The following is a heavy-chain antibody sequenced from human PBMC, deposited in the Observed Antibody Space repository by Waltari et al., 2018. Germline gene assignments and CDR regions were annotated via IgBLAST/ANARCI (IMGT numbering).Heavy chain of an antibody. D-gene: IGHD6-6*01. V-gene: IGHV3-48*04. CDR1: GFTFSSYS. CDR3: AREPYSSSSVYYFDY. CDR2: ISSSSSTI. Sequence: EVQLVESGGGLVQPGGSLRLSCAASGFTFSSYSMNWVRQAPGKGLEWVSYISSSSSTIYYADSGKGRFTISRDNAKNSLYLQMNSLRAEDTAVYYCAREPYSSSSVYYFDYWGQGTLVTVSS. J-gene: IGHJ4*02.